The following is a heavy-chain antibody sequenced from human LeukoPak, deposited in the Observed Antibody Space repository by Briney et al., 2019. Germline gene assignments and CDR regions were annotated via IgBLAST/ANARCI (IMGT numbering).Heavy chain of an antibody. CDR1: GFTFSSYA. CDR2: ISWNSGSI. J-gene: IGHJ4*02. D-gene: IGHD3-22*01. CDR3: VKSIYYDSSGPFDY. V-gene: IGHV3-9*03. Sequence: PGGSLRLSCAASGFTFSSYAMSWVRQAPGKGLEWVSGISWNSGSIGYADSVKGRFTISRDNAKNSLYLQMNSLRPEDMALYYCVKSIYYDSSGPFDYWGQGTLVTVSS.